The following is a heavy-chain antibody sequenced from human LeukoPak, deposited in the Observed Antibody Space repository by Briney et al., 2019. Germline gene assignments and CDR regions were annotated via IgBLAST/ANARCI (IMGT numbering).Heavy chain of an antibody. CDR2: IYTSGSS. V-gene: IGHV4-61*02. D-gene: IGHD5-12*01. Sequence: PSQTLSLTCTVSGDSISSTSYYWSWLPQPAGTGLEWIGRIYTSGSSDYNPSLKSRVTISVDTSKNHFSLKLSSVTAADTAVYYCARGYSGYGTRFDPWGQGTLVTVSS. CDR1: GDSISSTSYY. CDR3: ARGYSGYGTRFDP. J-gene: IGHJ5*02.